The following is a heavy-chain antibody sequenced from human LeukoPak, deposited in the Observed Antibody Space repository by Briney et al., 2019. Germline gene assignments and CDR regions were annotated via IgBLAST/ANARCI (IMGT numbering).Heavy chain of an antibody. CDR3: AKDRGRDGYKEGYYFDY. V-gene: IGHV3-23*01. Sequence: PGGSLRLSCAASGFTFSSYAMSWVRQAPGKGLEWVSAISGSGGSTYYADSVKGRFTISRDNSKNTLYLQMNSLRAEDTAVYYCAKDRGRDGYKEGYYFDYWGQGTLVTVSS. CDR1: GFTFSSYA. J-gene: IGHJ4*02. D-gene: IGHD5-12*01. CDR2: ISGSGGST.